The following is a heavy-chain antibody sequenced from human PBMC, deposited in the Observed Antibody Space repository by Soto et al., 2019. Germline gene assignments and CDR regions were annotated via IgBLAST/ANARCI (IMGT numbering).Heavy chain of an antibody. CDR1: GDSISSPY. J-gene: IGHJ4*02. CDR2: MYYSGSP. Sequence: SETLSLTCTVSGDSISSPYWSWIRQPPGKGLEWIGNMYYSGSPNYNPSLKSRVTISVDTSKNHFSLKLNSVTAADTAVYYCASSGGNYYFDYWGQGTLVTVSS. D-gene: IGHD2-15*01. V-gene: IGHV4-59*11. CDR3: ASSGGNYYFDY.